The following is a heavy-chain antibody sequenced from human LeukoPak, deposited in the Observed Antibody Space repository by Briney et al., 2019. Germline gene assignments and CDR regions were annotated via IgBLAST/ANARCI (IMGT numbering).Heavy chain of an antibody. V-gene: IGHV5-51*01. CDR2: IYPGDSDT. Sequence: GESLKISCQGSGCSFTNYWIAWVRQMPGKGLEWMGIIYPGDSDTRYSPSFQGQVTISADKSISTAYLQWSSLKASDTAMYYCAKLRDGYVDYWGQGTLVTVSS. CDR3: AKLRDGYVDY. D-gene: IGHD5-24*01. CDR1: GCSFTNYW. J-gene: IGHJ4*02.